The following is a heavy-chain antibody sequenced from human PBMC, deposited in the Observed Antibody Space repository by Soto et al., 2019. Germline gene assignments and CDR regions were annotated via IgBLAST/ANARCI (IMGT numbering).Heavy chain of an antibody. Sequence: QAQLVQSGAEVKKPGASVKVSCKASGYTFTGYDINWVRQATGQGLEWMGWMNPNSGNTGYAQNFQGRVTTTRDNPITTAYMELTSLRDDDSAVYYCAGEKVGTTGIDFWGQGTLVTVSS. D-gene: IGHD1-26*01. CDR1: GYTFTGYD. CDR2: MNPNSGNT. V-gene: IGHV1-8*01. J-gene: IGHJ4*02. CDR3: AGEKVGTTGIDF.